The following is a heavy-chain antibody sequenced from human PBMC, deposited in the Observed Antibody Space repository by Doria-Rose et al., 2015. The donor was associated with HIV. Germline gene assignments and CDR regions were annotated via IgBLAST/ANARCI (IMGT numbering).Heavy chain of an antibody. CDR1: GVSLSSPGMG. D-gene: IGHD6-13*01. Sequence: YGPVLVKPTETLTLTCTVSGVSLSSPGMGVSWIRQPPGKALEWLANISSDDERSYKTSLKSRLTISRGPSKSQVVLTMTDMDPVDTATYYCARIRSSRWYHKYYFDFWGQGTLVVVSA. CDR2: ISSDDER. J-gene: IGHJ4*02. CDR3: ARIRSSRWYHKYYFDF. V-gene: IGHV2-26*01.